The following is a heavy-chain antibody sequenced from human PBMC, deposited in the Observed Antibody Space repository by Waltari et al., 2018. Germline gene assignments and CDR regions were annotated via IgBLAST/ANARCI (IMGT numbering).Heavy chain of an antibody. CDR1: GYTFTGYY. J-gene: IGHJ3*02. CDR3: ARGGWIAARPDPDAFDI. D-gene: IGHD6-6*01. Sequence: QVQLVQSGAEVKKPGASVKVSCKASGYTFTGYYMQWVRQAPGQGLEWRGWINPNSGATNYAQKFQGRFTMTRDTSISTAYMELSRLRSDDTAVYYCARGGWIAARPDPDAFDIWGQGTTVTVSS. V-gene: IGHV1-2*02. CDR2: INPNSGAT.